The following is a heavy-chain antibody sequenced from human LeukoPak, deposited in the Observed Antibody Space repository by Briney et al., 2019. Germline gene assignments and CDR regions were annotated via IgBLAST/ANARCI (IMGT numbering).Heavy chain of an antibody. Sequence: SETLSLTCTASNGSMTSDSYYWAWVRQPPGKGLGWIGTIFYSGKTYYSASLKSRVTVSLDTSKKNFSLRLSSVTAADTAVYYCARLWIVATWFDAWGQGALVTVSS. CDR2: IFYSGKT. CDR3: ARLWIVATWFDA. V-gene: IGHV4-39*02. J-gene: IGHJ5*02. CDR1: NGSMTSDSYY. D-gene: IGHD2-2*03.